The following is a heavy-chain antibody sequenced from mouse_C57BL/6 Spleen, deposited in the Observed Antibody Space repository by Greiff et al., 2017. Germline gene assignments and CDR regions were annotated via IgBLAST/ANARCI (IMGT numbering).Heavy chain of an antibody. CDR3: ARHEDLDSSGYPYAMDY. V-gene: IGHV1-62-2*01. D-gene: IGHD3-2*02. CDR1: GYTFTEYT. J-gene: IGHJ4*01. CDR2: FYPGSGSI. Sequence: VKLMESGAELVKPGASVKLSCKASGYTFTEYTIHWVKQRSGQGLEWIGWFYPGSGSIKYNEKFKDKATLTADKSSSTVYMELSRLTSEDSAVYFCARHEDLDSSGYPYAMDYWGQGTSVTVSS.